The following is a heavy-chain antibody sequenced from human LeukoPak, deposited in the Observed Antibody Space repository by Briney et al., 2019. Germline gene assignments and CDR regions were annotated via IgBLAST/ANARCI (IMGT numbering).Heavy chain of an antibody. CDR1: GYTFTGYY. J-gene: IGHJ3*02. Sequence: ASVRVSCKASGYTFTGYYIHWLRQAPGQGLEWMGWIKPNSGDTNSAPKLQGRVTMTRDTSINTAYMDLNRLTSDDTAVYYCARDGTFDIWGQGTMVTVSS. CDR3: ARDGTFDI. CDR2: IKPNSGDT. V-gene: IGHV1-2*02.